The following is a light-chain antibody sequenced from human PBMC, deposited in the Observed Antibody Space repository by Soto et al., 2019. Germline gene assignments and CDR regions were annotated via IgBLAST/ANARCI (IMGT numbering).Light chain of an antibody. CDR3: SSYTSSSTLVV. CDR1: SSDVGGYNY. Sequence: QSALTQPASVSGSPGQSITISCTGPSSDVGGYNYVSWYQQHPGKAHKLMIYDVSNRPSGVSNRFSGSKSGNTASLTISWRQDEDEADYYCSSYTSSSTLVVFGGGTKLTVL. V-gene: IGLV2-14*01. J-gene: IGLJ2*01. CDR2: DVS.